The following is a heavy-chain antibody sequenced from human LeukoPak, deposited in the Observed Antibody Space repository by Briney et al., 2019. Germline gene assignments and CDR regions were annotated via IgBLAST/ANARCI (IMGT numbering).Heavy chain of an antibody. CDR2: ISSSSSYI. CDR1: GFTFSSYS. CDR3: AGLVSSSWYRITDY. Sequence: GGSLRLSCAASGFTFSSYSMNWVRQAPGKGLEWVSSISSSSSYIYYADSVKGRFTISRDNAKNSLYLQMNSLRAEDTAVYYCAGLVSSSWYRITDYWGQGTLVTVPS. V-gene: IGHV3-21*01. D-gene: IGHD6-13*01. J-gene: IGHJ4*02.